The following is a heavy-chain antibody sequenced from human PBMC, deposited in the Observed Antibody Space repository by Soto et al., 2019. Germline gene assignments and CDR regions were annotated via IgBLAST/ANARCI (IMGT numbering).Heavy chain of an antibody. Sequence: QVQLVQSGAEVKKPGASVKVSCKASGYTFTSYGISWVRQAPGQGLEWMGWISAYNGNTNYAQKLQGRVTMTTDTSXXTAYMELRSLRSDDTAVYYCAREPSYVPNGGWFDPWGQGTLVTVSS. CDR2: ISAYNGNT. CDR3: AREPSYVPNGGWFDP. D-gene: IGHD3-16*01. J-gene: IGHJ5*02. V-gene: IGHV1-18*01. CDR1: GYTFTSYG.